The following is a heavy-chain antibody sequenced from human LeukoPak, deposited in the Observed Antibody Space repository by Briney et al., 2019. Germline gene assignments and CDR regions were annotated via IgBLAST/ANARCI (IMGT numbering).Heavy chain of an antibody. CDR2: IYSGGST. V-gene: IGHV3-53*01. D-gene: IGHD6-13*01. CDR1: GFTVSSNY. Sequence: GRSLRLSCAASGFTVSSNYMSWVRQAPGKGLEWVSVIYSGGSTYYADSVKGRFTISRDNSKNTLYLQMNSLRAEDTAVYYCVSLEGSWYGRYFDYWGQGTLVTVSS. CDR3: VSLEGSWYGRYFDY. J-gene: IGHJ4*02.